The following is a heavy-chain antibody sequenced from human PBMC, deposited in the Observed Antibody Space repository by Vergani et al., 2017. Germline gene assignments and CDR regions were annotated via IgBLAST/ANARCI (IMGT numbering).Heavy chain of an antibody. CDR2: ISYDGTQK. CDR1: GFTSSYYG. D-gene: IGHD2-15*01. Sequence: VQLLESGGDLVQPGGSLRLSCVVSGFTSSYYGMHWVRQAPGKGLEWVSVISYDGTQKYYADSVKGRFTISRDNSKSTLYLQMNSLRTEDTAVYYCATESGGTPGCQIGSFKEWGQGTLVTVSS. V-gene: IGHV3-30*03. CDR3: ATESGGTPGCQIGSFKE. J-gene: IGHJ1*01.